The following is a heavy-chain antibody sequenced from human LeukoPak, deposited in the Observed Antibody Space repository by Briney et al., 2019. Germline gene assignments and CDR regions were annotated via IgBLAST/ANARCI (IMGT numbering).Heavy chain of an antibody. V-gene: IGHV4-39*07. CDR1: GGSISNSNNF. D-gene: IGHD2-15*01. J-gene: IGHJ6*03. Sequence: SETLSLTCTVSGGSISNSNNFRGWLRQPPGKGLVWIGSISYGGSTYSNPSLKCRVTISVDTSKKQFSLKLSSVTAADTDVYYCARSSRGYYYMDVWGKGTTVTVSS. CDR3: ARSSRGYYYMDV. CDR2: ISYGGST.